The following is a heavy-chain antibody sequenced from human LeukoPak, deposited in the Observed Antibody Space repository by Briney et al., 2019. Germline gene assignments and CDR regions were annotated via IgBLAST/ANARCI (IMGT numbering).Heavy chain of an antibody. J-gene: IGHJ6*02. D-gene: IGHD6-13*01. V-gene: IGHV1-46*01. CDR3: ARDFSGVGRRSSYYYGMDV. CDR2: INPSGGST. Sequence: ASVKVSCKASGYTFTSYYMHWVRQAPGQGLEWMGIINPSGGSTSYAQKFQGRVTMTRDTSISTAYMELSRLRSDDTAVYYCARDFSGVGRRSSYYYGMDVWGQGTTVTVSS. CDR1: GYTFTSYY.